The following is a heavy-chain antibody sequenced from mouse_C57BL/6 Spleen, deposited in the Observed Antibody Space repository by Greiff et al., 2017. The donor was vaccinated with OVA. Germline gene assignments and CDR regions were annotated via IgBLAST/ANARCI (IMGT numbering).Heavy chain of an antibody. V-gene: IGHV7-3*01. D-gene: IGHD2-3*01. J-gene: IGHJ3*01. Sequence: EVLLVESGGGLVQPGGSLSLSCAASGFTFTDYYMSWVRQPPGKALEWLGLIRNKANGYTTEYSGSVKGRVTISRDNSQSILYLQMNALRAEDSATYYYAGADGAWFDYWGQGTLVTVSA. CDR1: GFTFTDYY. CDR2: IRNKANGYTT. CDR3: AGADGAWFDY.